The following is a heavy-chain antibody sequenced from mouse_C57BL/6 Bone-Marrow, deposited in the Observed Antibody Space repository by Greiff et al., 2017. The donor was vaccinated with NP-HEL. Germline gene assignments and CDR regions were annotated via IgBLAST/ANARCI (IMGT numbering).Heavy chain of an antibody. D-gene: IGHD4-1*01. J-gene: IGHJ2*01. Sequence: EVKLMESGGGLVKPGGSLKLSCAASGFTFSDYGMHWVRQAPEQGLEWVAYISRGSSTIYYADTVKGRFTISRDNAKNTLFLQMTSLRSEDTAMYYCARGLTGTNFDYWGQGTTLTVSS. V-gene: IGHV5-17*01. CDR1: GFTFSDYG. CDR2: ISRGSSTI. CDR3: ARGLTGTNFDY.